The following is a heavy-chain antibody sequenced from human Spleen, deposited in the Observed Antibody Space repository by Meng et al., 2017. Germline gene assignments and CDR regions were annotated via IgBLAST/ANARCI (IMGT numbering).Heavy chain of an antibody. D-gene: IGHD2-15*01. J-gene: IGHJ3*02. Sequence: GGSLRPSCAASGLTSSNAWMIWVRQAPGKGLEWVGRIKSKTAGGTADYAAPVRGRFTISRDDSKDMMSLQIDSLKTEDTAVYYCTTRYWSGGTYHGDDAFDIWGQGTLVTVSS. V-gene: IGHV3-15*01. CDR1: GLTSSNAW. CDR2: IKSKTAGGTA. CDR3: TTRYWSGGTYHGDDAFDI.